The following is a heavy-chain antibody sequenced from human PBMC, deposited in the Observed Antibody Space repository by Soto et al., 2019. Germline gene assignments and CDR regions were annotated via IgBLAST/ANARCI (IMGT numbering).Heavy chain of an antibody. J-gene: IGHJ6*02. CDR3: ARDHSGTANGMDV. Sequence: HPGGSLRLSCATAGFTFRNYAMNWVRQAPGKGLELVSSISSNGGSTYYADSVKGRFTISRDNSKNTLYLQMNSQRAEDTAVYYCARDHSGTANGMDVWGQGTTVTVSS. V-gene: IGHV3-23*01. D-gene: IGHD6-13*01. CDR1: GFTFRNYA. CDR2: ISSNGGST.